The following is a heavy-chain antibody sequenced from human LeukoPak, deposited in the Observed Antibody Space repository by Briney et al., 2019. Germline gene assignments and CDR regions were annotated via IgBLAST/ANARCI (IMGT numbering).Heavy chain of an antibody. CDR1: GGSISSYY. CDR2: IYYSGST. V-gene: IGHV4-59*01. J-gene: IGHJ5*02. Sequence: SETLSLTCTVSGGSISSYYWSWIRQPPGKGLEWIGYIYYSGSTNYNPSLKSRVAISVDTSKNQFSLKLSSVTAEDTAVYYCARDWRFGELGSNWFDPWGQGTLVTVSS. D-gene: IGHD3-10*01. CDR3: ARDWRFGELGSNWFDP.